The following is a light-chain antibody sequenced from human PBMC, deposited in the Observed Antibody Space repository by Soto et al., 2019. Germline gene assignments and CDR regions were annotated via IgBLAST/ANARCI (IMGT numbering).Light chain of an antibody. V-gene: IGKV3-20*01. Sequence: EIVLTQSPGTLSLSPGERDTISCRASQSVSSSYLAWYQRKPGQAPRLLTYGASNKATGIPDRFSGSGSGTDFTLSIDRLEPDDFAVYYCQQYSSSPWTFGQGTKVESK. CDR1: QSVSSSY. J-gene: IGKJ1*01. CDR3: QQYSSSPWT. CDR2: GAS.